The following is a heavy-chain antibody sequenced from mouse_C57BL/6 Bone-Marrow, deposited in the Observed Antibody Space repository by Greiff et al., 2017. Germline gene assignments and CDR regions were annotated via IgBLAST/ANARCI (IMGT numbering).Heavy chain of an antibody. D-gene: IGHD2-3*01. CDR1: GYTFTSYW. CDR2: INPSSGYT. CDR3: AIYDLFAY. V-gene: IGHV1-7*01. J-gene: IGHJ3*01. Sequence: VQLQQSGAELAKPGASVKLSCKASGYTFTSYWMHWVKQRPGQGLEWIGNINPSSGYTKYNQKFKDKATLTADKASSTSYMQLSSLTYEVSAVYYCAIYDLFAYWGQGTLVTVSA.